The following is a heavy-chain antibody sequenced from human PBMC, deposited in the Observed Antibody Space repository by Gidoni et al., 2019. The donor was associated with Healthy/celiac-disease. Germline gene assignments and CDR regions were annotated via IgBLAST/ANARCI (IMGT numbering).Heavy chain of an antibody. CDR3: AKGTFRGSGSSFDY. CDR1: GFTFSSYA. CDR2: ISGSGGST. J-gene: IGHJ4*02. V-gene: IGHV3-23*01. Sequence: SGFTFSSYAMSWVRQAPGKGLEWVSAISGSGGSTYYADSVKGRFTISRDNSKNTLYLQMNSLRAEDTAVYYCAKGTFRGSGSSFDYWGQGTLVTVSS. D-gene: IGHD3-10*01.